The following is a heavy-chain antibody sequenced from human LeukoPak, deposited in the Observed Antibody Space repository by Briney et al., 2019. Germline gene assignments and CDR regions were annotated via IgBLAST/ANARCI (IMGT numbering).Heavy chain of an antibody. Sequence: ASETLSLTCSVSGGSITSHNYYWAWIRQPPGKGLEWLGSVYHSGTTYYNPSLKSRVTISVDTSKNQFSLKLSSVTAADTGVYYCASEGDGTSYSHFFDYWGQGTLVTVSS. CDR3: ASEGDGTSYSHFFDY. CDR1: GGSITSHNYY. J-gene: IGHJ4*02. V-gene: IGHV4-39*01. CDR2: VYHSGTT. D-gene: IGHD1-26*01.